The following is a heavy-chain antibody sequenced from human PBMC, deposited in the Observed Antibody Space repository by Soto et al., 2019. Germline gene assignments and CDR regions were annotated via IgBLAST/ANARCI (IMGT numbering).Heavy chain of an antibody. J-gene: IGHJ5*02. CDR2: VYSSGST. D-gene: IGHD3-22*01. V-gene: IGHV4-59*01. CDR1: GGSMSTFY. Sequence: PSETLSLTCTVSGGSMSTFYWSWIRQPPGKGLEWIGYVYSSGSTNYNPSLRRRVTMSVDTSKNQFSLKLTSVTAADTAVYYCATDSSGDWFDPWGQGTLVTVSS. CDR3: ATDSSGDWFDP.